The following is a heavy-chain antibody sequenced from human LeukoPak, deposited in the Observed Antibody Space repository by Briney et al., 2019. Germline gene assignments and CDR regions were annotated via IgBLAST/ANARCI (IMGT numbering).Heavy chain of an antibody. D-gene: IGHD4-17*01. CDR3: ASLTTVTTLWFDP. CDR1: GGTFSSYA. CDR2: IIPIFGTA. Sequence: GALVKVSCKASGGTFSSYAISWVRQAPGQGLEWMGGIIPIFGTANYAQKFQGRVTITADKSTSTAYMELSSLRSEDTAVYYCASLTTVTTLWFDPWGQGTLVTVSS. J-gene: IGHJ5*02. V-gene: IGHV1-69*06.